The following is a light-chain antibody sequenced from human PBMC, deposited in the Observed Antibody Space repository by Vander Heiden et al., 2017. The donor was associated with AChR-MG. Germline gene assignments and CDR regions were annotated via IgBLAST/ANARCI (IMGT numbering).Light chain of an antibody. CDR1: QGISSY. CDR2: AAS. V-gene: IGKV1-9*01. J-gene: IGKJ4*01. Sequence: DIQLTQSPSFLSASVGDRVTITCRASQGISSYLAWYQQKPGKAPKLLIYAASTLQSGVPSRFSGGGSGTEFTLTISSLQPEDFATYYCQHLNSYPLTFGRGTKVEIK. CDR3: QHLNSYPLT.